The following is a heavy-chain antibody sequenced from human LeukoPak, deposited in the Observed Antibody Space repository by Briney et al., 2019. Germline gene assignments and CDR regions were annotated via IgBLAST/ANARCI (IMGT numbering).Heavy chain of an antibody. J-gene: IGHJ3*01. CDR1: GFTFTTSW. CDR3: ARDQYSSTWYRGAFDV. V-gene: IGHV3-74*01. Sequence: GGSLRLSCAASGFTFTTSWMHWFRQAPGKGLVWVSRIESDGTSTAYADSVKGRFTVSRDNAKNTLYLQMNSLRAEDTAVYYCARDQYSSTWYRGAFDVWGQGTMVSVSS. D-gene: IGHD6-13*01. CDR2: IESDGTST.